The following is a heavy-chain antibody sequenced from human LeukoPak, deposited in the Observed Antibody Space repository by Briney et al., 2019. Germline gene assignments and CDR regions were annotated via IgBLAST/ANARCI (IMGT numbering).Heavy chain of an antibody. V-gene: IGHV1-18*01. CDR3: ARPLGKGANWFDP. J-gene: IGHJ5*02. Sequence: ASVKVSCKASGYTFANYGLSWVRQAPGQGLEWMGWMNANNGDTNYAQKFQGRVRMTTDTSTSTAYMELRSLRPDDTAVYFCARPLGKGANWFDPWGQGTLVTVSS. CDR1: GYTFANYG. CDR2: MNANNGDT. D-gene: IGHD4/OR15-4a*01.